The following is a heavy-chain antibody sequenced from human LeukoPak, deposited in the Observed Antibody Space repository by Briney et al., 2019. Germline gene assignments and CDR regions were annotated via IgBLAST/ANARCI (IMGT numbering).Heavy chain of an antibody. CDR2: ITSGDFV. CDR1: GFTFSAYS. V-gene: IGHV3-69-1*01. J-gene: IGHJ6*03. Sequence: RGSLRLSCAASGFTFSAYSMNWVRQAPGKGLEWVSSITSGDFVYFADSLKGRFTISRDNAKSSLYLQMNSLRADDTAVYYCARGGFNMVRGVIIPSNSYFYYMDIWGKGTTVTVSS. CDR3: ARGGFNMVRGVIIPSNSYFYYMDI. D-gene: IGHD3-10*01.